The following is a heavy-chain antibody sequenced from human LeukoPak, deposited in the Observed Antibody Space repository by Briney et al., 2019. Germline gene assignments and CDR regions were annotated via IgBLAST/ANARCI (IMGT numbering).Heavy chain of an antibody. V-gene: IGHV3-66*01. Sequence: GGSLRLSCAASGFTVSSNYMSWVRQAPGKGLEWVSVIYSGGSTYYADSVKGRFTISRDNSKNTLFLPMNSLRAEVTAVYYCAKDMNSGYDHGGFDYWGQGTLVTVSS. CDR3: AKDMNSGYDHGGFDY. J-gene: IGHJ4*02. CDR1: GFTVSSNY. CDR2: IYSGGST. D-gene: IGHD5-12*01.